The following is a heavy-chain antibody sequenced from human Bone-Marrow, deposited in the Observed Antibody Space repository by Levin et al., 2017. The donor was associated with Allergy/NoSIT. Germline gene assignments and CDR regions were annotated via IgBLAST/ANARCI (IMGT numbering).Heavy chain of an antibody. V-gene: IGHV3-30-3*01. J-gene: IGHJ6*02. Sequence: PGESLKISCAASEFTFNTYAMHWVRQAPGKGLEWVAVIPYDGSNEYYADSVKGRFTISRDNSKNTLFLQMNSLRAEDTAVYYCTRGRNNQLGYFGMDVWGQGTTVTVSS. CDR1: EFTFNTYA. D-gene: IGHD1-1*01. CDR2: IPYDGSNE. CDR3: TRGRNNQLGYFGMDV.